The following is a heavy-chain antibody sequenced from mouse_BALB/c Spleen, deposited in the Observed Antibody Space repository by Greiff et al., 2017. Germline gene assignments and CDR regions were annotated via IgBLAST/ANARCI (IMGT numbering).Heavy chain of an antibody. CDR1: GFTFSDYY. D-gene: IGHD2-1*01. V-gene: IGHV5-4*02. J-gene: IGHJ4*01. Sequence: EVKVVESGGGLVKPGGSLKLSCAASGFTFSDYYMYWVRQTPEKRLEWVATISDGGSYTYYPDSVKGRFTISRDNAKNNLYLQMSSLKSEDTAMYYCARDLYYGNPDYAIDYWGQGTSVTVSS. CDR2: ISDGGSYT. CDR3: ARDLYYGNPDYAIDY.